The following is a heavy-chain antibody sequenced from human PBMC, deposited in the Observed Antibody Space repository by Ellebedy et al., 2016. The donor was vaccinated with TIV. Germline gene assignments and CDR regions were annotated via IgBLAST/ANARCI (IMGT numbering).Heavy chain of an antibody. Sequence: GESLKISCKGSGYSFTSYWIGWVRQMPGKGLEWMGIIYPGDSDTRYSPSFQGQVTISADKSISTAYLQWSSLKASDTAMYYCARGGFPYDSSGQASYWGQGTLVTVSS. J-gene: IGHJ4*02. CDR2: IYPGDSDT. CDR3: ARGGFPYDSSGQASY. CDR1: GYSFTSYW. D-gene: IGHD3-22*01. V-gene: IGHV5-51*01.